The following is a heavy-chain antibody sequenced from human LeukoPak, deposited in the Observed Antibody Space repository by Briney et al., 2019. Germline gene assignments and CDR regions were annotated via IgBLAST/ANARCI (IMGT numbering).Heavy chain of an antibody. CDR2: INPSGGST. CDR3: ARLSSGTRDAFDI. V-gene: IGHV1-46*01. J-gene: IGHJ3*02. Sequence: ASVKVFCKASGYTFTSYYMHWVRQAPGQGLQWMGIINPSGGSTSYAQKFQGRVTMTRDMSTSTVYMELSSLRSEDTAVYYCARLSSGTRDAFDIWGQGTMVTVSS. CDR1: GYTFTSYY. D-gene: IGHD3-10*01.